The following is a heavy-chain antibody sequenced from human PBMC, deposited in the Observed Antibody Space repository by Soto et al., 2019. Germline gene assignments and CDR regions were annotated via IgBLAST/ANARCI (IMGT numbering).Heavy chain of an antibody. V-gene: IGHV3-30*18. CDR3: AKDMSGTTGGGAFDI. CDR2: ISYDGSNK. Sequence: QVQLVESGGGVVQPGRSLRLSCAASGFTFSSYGMHWVRQAPGKGLEWVAVISYDGSNKYYADSVKGRFTISRDNSKNSLYLQMNSLRAEDTAVYYCAKDMSGTTGGGAFDIWGQGTMVTVSS. CDR1: GFTFSSYG. J-gene: IGHJ3*02. D-gene: IGHD1-26*01.